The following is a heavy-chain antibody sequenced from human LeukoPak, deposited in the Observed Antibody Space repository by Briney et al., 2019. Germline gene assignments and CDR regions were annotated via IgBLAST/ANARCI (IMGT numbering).Heavy chain of an antibody. D-gene: IGHD3-16*01. V-gene: IGHV3-64*01. Sequence: GGPLRLSCAASGFTFSSYAMHWVRQAPGKGLEYVSAISSNGGSTYYANSVKGRFTISRDNAKNSLYLQMNSLRAEDTAVYYCARLWHAFDIWGQGTMVTVSS. CDR3: ARLWHAFDI. J-gene: IGHJ3*02. CDR1: GFTFSSYA. CDR2: ISSNGGST.